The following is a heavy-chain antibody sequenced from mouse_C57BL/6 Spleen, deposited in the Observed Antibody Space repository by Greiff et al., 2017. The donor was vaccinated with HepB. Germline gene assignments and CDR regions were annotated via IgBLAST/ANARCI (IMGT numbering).Heavy chain of an antibody. V-gene: IGHV5-4*01. CDR3: ARDRDWDVGYFDY. CDR2: ISDGGSYT. CDR1: GFTFSSYA. Sequence: EVKLMESGGGLVKPGGSLKLSCAASGFTFSSYAMSWVRQTPEKRLEWVATISDGGSYTYYPDNVKGRFTISRDNAKNNLYLQMSQLKSEDTAMYYCARDRDWDVGYFDYWGQGTTLTVSS. D-gene: IGHD4-1*01. J-gene: IGHJ2*01.